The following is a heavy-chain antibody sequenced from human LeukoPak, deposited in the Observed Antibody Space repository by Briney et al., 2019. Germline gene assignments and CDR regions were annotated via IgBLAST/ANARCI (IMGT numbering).Heavy chain of an antibody. CDR1: GFTFSNYG. CDR2: IQNDGSNK. D-gene: IGHD6-19*01. V-gene: IGHV3-30*02. CDR3: ARGVAVAGTNYFDY. J-gene: IGHJ4*02. Sequence: GGSLRLSCATSGFTFSNYGIHWVRQAPDKGLEWVTFIQNDGSNKFYADSVKGRFTISRDNSKNTLYLQMNSLRVEDTGIYYCARGVAVAGTNYFDYWGQGTLVTVSS.